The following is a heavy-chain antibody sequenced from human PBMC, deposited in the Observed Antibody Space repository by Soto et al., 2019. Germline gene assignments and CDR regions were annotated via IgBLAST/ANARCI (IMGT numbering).Heavy chain of an antibody. V-gene: IGHV1-18*01. D-gene: IGHD1-26*01. J-gene: IGHJ5*02. Sequence: GASVKVSCKASGYTFTSYGISWVRQAPGQGLEWMGWISAYNGNTNYAQKLQGRVTMTTDTSTSTAYMELRSLRSDDTAVYYCARDGSGIVGASRWFDPWGQGTLVTVSS. CDR2: ISAYNGNT. CDR3: ARDGSGIVGASRWFDP. CDR1: GYTFTSYG.